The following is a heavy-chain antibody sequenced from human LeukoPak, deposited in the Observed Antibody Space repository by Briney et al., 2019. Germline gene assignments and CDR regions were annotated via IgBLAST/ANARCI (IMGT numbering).Heavy chain of an antibody. CDR2: IRYDGSNK. Sequence: GGSLRPSCAASGFTFSSYGMHWVRQAPGKGLEWVAFIRYDGSNKYYADSVKGRFTISRDNSKNTLYLQMNSLRAEDTAVYYCANTLTVAQYYFDYWGQGTLVTVSS. D-gene: IGHD4-23*01. V-gene: IGHV3-30*02. J-gene: IGHJ4*02. CDR3: ANTLTVAQYYFDY. CDR1: GFTFSSYG.